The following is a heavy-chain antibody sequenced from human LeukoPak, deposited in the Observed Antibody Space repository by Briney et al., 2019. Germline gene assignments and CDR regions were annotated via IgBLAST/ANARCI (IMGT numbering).Heavy chain of an antibody. CDR3: ARDRGAWLQSDAFDI. Sequence: GGSLRLSCAASGFTFSSYGMHWVRQAPGKGLEWVAVIWYDGSNKYYVDSVKGRFTISRDNAKNSLYLQMNSLRAEDTAVYYCARDRGAWLQSDAFDIWGQGTMVTVSS. D-gene: IGHD5-24*01. J-gene: IGHJ3*02. V-gene: IGHV3-33*01. CDR2: IWYDGSNK. CDR1: GFTFSSYG.